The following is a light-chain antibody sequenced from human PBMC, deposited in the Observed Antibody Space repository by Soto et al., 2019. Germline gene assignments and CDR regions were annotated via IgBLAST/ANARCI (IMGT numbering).Light chain of an antibody. CDR1: QSVTSSY. V-gene: IGKV3-20*01. Sequence: EIVLTQAPGTLSSSPGERYTLSCRASQSVTSSYLAWYQQKPGQAPRXXMYAASSRATGIPDRFSGSGSGTDLTITISRLEAEDFEVYYCQQSSSSPITFGQGTRLDIK. CDR2: AAS. CDR3: QQSSSSPIT. J-gene: IGKJ5*01.